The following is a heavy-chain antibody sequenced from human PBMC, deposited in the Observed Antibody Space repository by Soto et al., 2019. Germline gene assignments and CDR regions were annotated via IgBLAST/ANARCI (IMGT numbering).Heavy chain of an antibody. CDR2: ISGSGGST. CDR1: GFTFSSYA. V-gene: IGHV3-23*01. CDR3: AKDLLQYSSSWREFDY. Sequence: GGSLRLSCAASGFTFSSYAISWVRQAPGKGLEWVSAISGSGGSTYYADSVKGRFTISRDNSKNTLYLQMNSLRAEDTAVYYCAKDLLQYSSSWREFDYWGQGTLVTVSS. D-gene: IGHD6-13*01. J-gene: IGHJ4*02.